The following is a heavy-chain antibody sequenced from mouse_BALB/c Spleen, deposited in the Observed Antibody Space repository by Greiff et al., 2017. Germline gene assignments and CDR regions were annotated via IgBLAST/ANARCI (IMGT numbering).Heavy chain of an antibody. CDR1: GYAFSSSW. CDR3: ARGIYYYGSSFYWYFDV. V-gene: IGHV1-82*01. D-gene: IGHD1-1*01. J-gene: IGHJ1*01. Sequence: VQLQQSGPELVKPGASVKISCKASGYAFSSSWMNWVKQRPGQGLEWIGRIYPGDGDTNYNGKFKGKATLTADKSSSTAYMQLSSLTSVDSAVYFCARGIYYYGSSFYWYFDVWGAGTTVTVSS. CDR2: IYPGDGDT.